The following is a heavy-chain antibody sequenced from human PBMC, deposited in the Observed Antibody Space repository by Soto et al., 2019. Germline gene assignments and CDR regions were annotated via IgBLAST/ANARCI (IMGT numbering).Heavy chain of an antibody. J-gene: IGHJ6*02. CDR2: ISGSGGST. CDR3: ATGDSSGYYYPYYYGMDV. V-gene: IGHV3-23*01. D-gene: IGHD3-22*01. CDR1: GFTFSSYA. Sequence: LRLSCAASGFTFSSYAMSWVRQAPGKGLEWVSAISGSGGSTYYADSVKGRFTISRDNSKNTLYLQMNSLRAEDTAVYYCATGDSSGYYYPYYYGMDVWGQGTTVTVSS.